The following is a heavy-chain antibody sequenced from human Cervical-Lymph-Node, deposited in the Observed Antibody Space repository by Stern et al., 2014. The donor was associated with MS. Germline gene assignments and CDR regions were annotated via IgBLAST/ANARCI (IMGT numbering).Heavy chain of an antibody. V-gene: IGHV4-30-2*01. CDR2: IYEDESS. CDR1: GGSVSSCGYT. J-gene: IGHJ5*02. Sequence: QVQLQESGSGLVRPSQTLSLTCTVSGGSVSSCGYTWSWLRQPPGKGLEWIGYIYEDESSYYNPSLKSRVTISIDRSKNQFSLRLSSMTAADTALYYCARVVRFLEWVPFDPWGQGILVTVSS. D-gene: IGHD3-3*01. CDR3: ARVVRFLEWVPFDP.